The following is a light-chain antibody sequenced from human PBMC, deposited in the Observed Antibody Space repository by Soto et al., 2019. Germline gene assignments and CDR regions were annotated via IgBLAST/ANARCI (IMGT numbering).Light chain of an antibody. CDR1: QSISSN. J-gene: IGKJ1*01. V-gene: IGKV3-15*01. CDR2: GAS. CDR3: QQYNQWPGT. Sequence: EIVMTQSPATLSVSPGERATLSCRASQSISSNLAWYQQKPGQSPRLLIYGASSRATGVPVRFSGSGSGVAFTLTISGLQSEDFAVYHCQQYNQWPGTFGQGTKGDI.